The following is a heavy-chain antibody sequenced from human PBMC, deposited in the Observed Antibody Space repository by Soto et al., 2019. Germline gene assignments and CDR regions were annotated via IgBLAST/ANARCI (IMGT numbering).Heavy chain of an antibody. D-gene: IGHD3-22*01. V-gene: IGHV4-38-2*01. Sequence: SEILSLTCAVSGYSISSGYYWGWIRQPPGKGLEWIGSIYHSGSTYYNPSLKSRVTISVDTSKNQFSLKLSSVTAADTAVYYCARATLYYYDSCGPLYHFDYWGQGTLVTVSS. J-gene: IGHJ4*01. CDR1: GYSISSGYY. CDR3: ARATLYYYDSCGPLYHFDY. CDR2: IYHSGST.